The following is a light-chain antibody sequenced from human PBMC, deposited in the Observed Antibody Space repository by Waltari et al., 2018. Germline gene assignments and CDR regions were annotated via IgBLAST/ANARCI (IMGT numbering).Light chain of an antibody. V-gene: IGKV1-39*01. CDR2: AAS. Sequence: IQVTQAPSSLAASGRDRVTITCRASQSISSYLNWYQQKPGKAPKLLIYAASSLQSGVPSRFSGSGSGTEFTLTISSLQPEDSATYYCQQSNSNPYTFGQGTKLEIK. CDR1: QSISSY. CDR3: QQSNSNPYT. J-gene: IGKJ2*01.